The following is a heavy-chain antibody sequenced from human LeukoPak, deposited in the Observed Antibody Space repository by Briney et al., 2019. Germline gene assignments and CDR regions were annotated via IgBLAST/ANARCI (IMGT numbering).Heavy chain of an antibody. J-gene: IGHJ4*02. Sequence: ASVKVSCKASGYTFTGYYMRWVRQAPGQGLEWMGWINPNSGDTNYAQKFQGRVTMTRDTSISTAYMELSRLRSDDTAVYYCARVGGYSYGDYWGQGTLVTVSS. CDR1: GYTFTGYY. V-gene: IGHV1-2*02. D-gene: IGHD5-18*01. CDR2: INPNSGDT. CDR3: ARVGGYSYGDY.